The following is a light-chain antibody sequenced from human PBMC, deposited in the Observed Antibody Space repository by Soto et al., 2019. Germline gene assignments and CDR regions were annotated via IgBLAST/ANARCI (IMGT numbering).Light chain of an antibody. CDR2: AAS. J-gene: IGKJ1*01. CDR3: QQSYSTAWT. Sequence: DIQITQSPSSLSASGGDRVTITCRASQGISTYLNWYQQKPGKAPKLLIYAASSLQSGVPSRFSGSGSETDFTLTISRLQPKHFATYSCQQSYSTAWTFGQATKVEIK. V-gene: IGKV1-39*01. CDR1: QGISTY.